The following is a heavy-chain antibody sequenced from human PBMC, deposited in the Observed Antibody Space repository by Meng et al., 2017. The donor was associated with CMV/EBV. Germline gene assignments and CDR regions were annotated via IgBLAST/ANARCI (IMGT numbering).Heavy chain of an antibody. D-gene: IGHD3-22*01. J-gene: IGHJ4*02. CDR3: ARVWDSGWDY. Sequence: PLQQWGAVLLKPSATLSLTSAVYGGSSSGYYWSWIRQPPGKGLEWIGEINHSGSTNYNPSLKSRVTISVDTSKNQFSLKLSSVTAADTAVYYCARVWDSGWDYWGQGTLVTVSS. CDR1: GGSSSGYY. V-gene: IGHV4-34*01. CDR2: INHSGST.